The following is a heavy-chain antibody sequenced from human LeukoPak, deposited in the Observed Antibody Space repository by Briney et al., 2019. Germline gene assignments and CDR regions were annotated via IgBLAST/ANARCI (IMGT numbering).Heavy chain of an antibody. J-gene: IGHJ3*02. Sequence: QSGGSLRLSCAASGVTFSSYAMNWVRQAPGKGLEWVSGIGYTGDSTFYADSVKGRFTVSRDSSKNTLFLHMNSLRAEDTALYYCAKSPTVDAAFDIWGQGTMVTVSS. V-gene: IGHV3-23*01. CDR2: IGYTGDST. CDR3: AKSPTVDAAFDI. D-gene: IGHD4-23*01. CDR1: GVTFSSYA.